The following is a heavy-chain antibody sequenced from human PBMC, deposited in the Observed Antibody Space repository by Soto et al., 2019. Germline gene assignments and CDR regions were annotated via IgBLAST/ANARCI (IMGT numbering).Heavy chain of an antibody. Sequence: QVQLQESGPGLVKPSQTLSLTCTVSGGSISSGDYYWSWIRQPPGKGLEWIGYIYYSGSTYYNPSLKRRVTISVDTTKNRFSLKLSSVTAADTAVYYCARGSPLWFGELLNYYGMDVWGQVTTVTVSS. CDR1: GGSISSGDYY. D-gene: IGHD3-10*01. CDR3: ARGSPLWFGELLNYYGMDV. J-gene: IGHJ6*02. V-gene: IGHV4-30-4*01. CDR2: IYYSGST.